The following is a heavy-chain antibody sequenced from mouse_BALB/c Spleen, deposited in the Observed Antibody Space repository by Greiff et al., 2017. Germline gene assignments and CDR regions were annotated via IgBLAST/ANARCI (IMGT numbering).Heavy chain of an antibody. V-gene: IGHV1-20*02. Sequence: EVQLQQSGPELVKPGASVKISCKASGYSFTGYFMNWVMQSHGKSLEWIGRINPYNGDTFYNQKFKGKATLTVDKSSSTAHMELRSLASEDSAVYYCARDDYDVAMDYWGQGTSVTVSS. CDR1: GYSFTGYF. J-gene: IGHJ4*01. D-gene: IGHD2-4*01. CDR3: ARDDYDVAMDY. CDR2: INPYNGDT.